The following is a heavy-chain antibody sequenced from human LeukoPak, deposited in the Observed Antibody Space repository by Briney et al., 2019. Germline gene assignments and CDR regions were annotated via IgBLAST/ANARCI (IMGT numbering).Heavy chain of an antibody. Sequence: GGSLRLSCAASGFTFSSYEMNWVRQAPGKGLEWVSYISSGGSTIYYADSVKGRFTISRDNAKNSLYLQMNSLRAEDTAVYYCARVWTKGYYYYGMDVWGQGTTVTVSS. CDR2: ISSGGSTI. J-gene: IGHJ6*02. CDR3: ARVWTKGYYYYGMDV. CDR1: GFTFSSYE. V-gene: IGHV3-48*03. D-gene: IGHD3/OR15-3a*01.